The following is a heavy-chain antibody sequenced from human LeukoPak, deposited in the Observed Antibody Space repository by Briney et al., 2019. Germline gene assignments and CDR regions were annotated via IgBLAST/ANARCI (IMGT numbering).Heavy chain of an antibody. Sequence: SETLSLTCTVSGGSISSYYWSWIRQPPGKGREWIGYIYYSGSTNYKPSLRSGVTISVDTSKNEFSLKLSSVTAADTAVYYCARTLFAVVPYFAYWGQGTLPTVPS. CDR1: GGSISSYY. D-gene: IGHD3-3*01. CDR3: ARTLFAVVPYFAY. J-gene: IGHJ4*02. CDR2: IYYSGST. V-gene: IGHV4-59*08.